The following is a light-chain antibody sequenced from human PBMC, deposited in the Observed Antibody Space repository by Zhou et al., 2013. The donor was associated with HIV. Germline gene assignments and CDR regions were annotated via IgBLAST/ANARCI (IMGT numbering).Light chain of an antibody. CDR1: ESVSRTY. J-gene: IGKJ2*01. V-gene: IGKV3-20*01. Sequence: EVVLTQSPGALSLSPGERATLSCRTSESVSRTYFAWYQQKPGQAPRLLIHGTSTRATGIPDRFSGSGSGTDFTLIISRLEPEDFAVYYCQQYGSSPQYTFGQGTKLEIQ. CDR3: QQYGSSPQYT. CDR2: GTS.